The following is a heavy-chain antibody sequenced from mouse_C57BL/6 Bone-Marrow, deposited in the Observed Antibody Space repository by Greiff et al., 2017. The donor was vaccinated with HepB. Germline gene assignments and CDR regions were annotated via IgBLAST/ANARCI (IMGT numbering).Heavy chain of an antibody. Sequence: QVHVKQSGAELVKPGASVKLSCKASGYTFTEYTIHWVKQRSGQGLEWIGWFYPGSGSIKYNEKFKDKATLTADKSSSTVYMELSRLTSEDSAVYFCARHEVSDYDERAWFAYWGQGTLVTVSA. CDR3: ARHEVSDYDERAWFAY. V-gene: IGHV1-62-2*01. CDR1: GYTFTEYT. CDR2: FYPGSGSI. D-gene: IGHD2-4*01. J-gene: IGHJ3*01.